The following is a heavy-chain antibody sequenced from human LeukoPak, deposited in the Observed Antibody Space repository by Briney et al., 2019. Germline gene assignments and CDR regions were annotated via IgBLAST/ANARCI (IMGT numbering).Heavy chain of an antibody. CDR3: ARHSQSVDYGSGSYTWDY. J-gene: IGHJ4*02. Sequence: PSETLSLTCTVSGGSASSIIYYWGWIRQPPGKGLEWIGTIYYSGSTYYNVSLKSRVTISVDTSRNQFSLKLSSVTAADTAVYYCARHSQSVDYGSGSYTWDYWGQGTLVTVSS. CDR2: IYYSGST. V-gene: IGHV4-39*01. CDR1: GGSASSIIYY. D-gene: IGHD3-10*01.